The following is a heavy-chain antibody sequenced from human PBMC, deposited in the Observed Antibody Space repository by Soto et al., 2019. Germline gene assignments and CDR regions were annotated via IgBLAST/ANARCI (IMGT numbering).Heavy chain of an antibody. CDR2: IYWDGDE. CDR1: GFSVSTSGVG. D-gene: IGHD2-15*01. Sequence: QITLKESGPTLVEPTQTLTLTCTFSGFSVSTSGVGVAWIRQPPGKALEWLALIYWDGDERYSPFLQSRVTITKDTSKNQVVLTMTNIDPVDTATDYCAHKGGRGAGMDVWGQGTTVTVSS. V-gene: IGHV2-5*02. J-gene: IGHJ6*02. CDR3: AHKGGRGAGMDV.